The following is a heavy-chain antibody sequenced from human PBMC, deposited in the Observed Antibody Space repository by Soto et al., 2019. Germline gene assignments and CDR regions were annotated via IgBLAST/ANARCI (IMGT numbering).Heavy chain of an antibody. CDR1: GFTFSSYG. Sequence: GGSLRLSCAASGFTFSSYGMHWVRQAPGKGLEWVAVISYDGSIGYADSVKGRFTISRDNAKNSLYLQMNSLRAEDTALYYCAKSMGGTANGMDVWGQGTTVTVSS. D-gene: IGHD2-15*01. V-gene: IGHV3-30*18. CDR2: ISYDGSI. J-gene: IGHJ6*02. CDR3: AKSMGGTANGMDV.